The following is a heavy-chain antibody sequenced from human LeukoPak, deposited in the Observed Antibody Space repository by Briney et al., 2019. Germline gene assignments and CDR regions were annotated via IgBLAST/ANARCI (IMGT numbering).Heavy chain of an antibody. CDR2: IKDDGSEE. CDR3: ARNRGWLQFDY. CDR1: GFNFNNYW. V-gene: IGHV3-7*03. D-gene: IGHD5-12*01. J-gene: IGHJ4*02. Sequence: GGSLRLSCAASGFNFNNYWMSWLRQAPGKGLEWVANIKDDGSEEYYVDSVKGRFTIVRDNAYNSLYLQMNSLRAEDTAVYYCARNRGWLQFDYWGQGTLVTVSS.